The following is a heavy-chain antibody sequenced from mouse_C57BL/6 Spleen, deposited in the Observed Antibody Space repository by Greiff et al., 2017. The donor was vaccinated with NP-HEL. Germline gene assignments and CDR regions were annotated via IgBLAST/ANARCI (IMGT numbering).Heavy chain of an antibody. D-gene: IGHD4-1*01. Sequence: EVKLVESEGGLVQPGSSMKLSCTASGFTFSDYYMAWVRQVPEKGLEWVANINYDGSSTYYRDSLKSRFIISRDNAKNILYLQMSSLKSEDTATYYCAREWEFPRYFDVWGTGTTVTVSS. CDR1: GFTFSDYY. CDR3: AREWEFPRYFDV. CDR2: INYDGSST. J-gene: IGHJ1*03. V-gene: IGHV5-16*01.